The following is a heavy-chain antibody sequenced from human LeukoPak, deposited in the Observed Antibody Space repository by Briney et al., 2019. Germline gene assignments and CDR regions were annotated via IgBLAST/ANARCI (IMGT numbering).Heavy chain of an antibody. J-gene: IGHJ4*02. V-gene: IGHV4-31*03. Sequence: SETLSLTCTVSGGSISSGGYYWSWIRQHPGKGLEWIGYIYYSGSTYYNPSLKSRVTISVDTSKNQFSLKLSSVTAADTAVYYCARSPPYKSSYYYGSGTQFDYWGQGTLVTVS. CDR1: GGSISSGGYY. D-gene: IGHD3-10*01. CDR3: ARSPPYKSSYYYGSGTQFDY. CDR2: IYYSGST.